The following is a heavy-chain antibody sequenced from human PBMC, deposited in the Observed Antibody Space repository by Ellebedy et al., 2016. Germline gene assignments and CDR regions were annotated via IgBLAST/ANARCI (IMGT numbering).Heavy chain of an antibody. CDR2: IHSSGSN. J-gene: IGHJ4*02. Sequence: SETLSLXCTVSDGSISSYYWTWIRQSAGKGLEWIGQIHSSGSNNYNPSLKSRLSMSVDTSKNQFSLTLSSVTAADTAVYYCTARSSSTGWSFDYWGQGTLVTVSS. CDR1: DGSISSYY. D-gene: IGHD6-19*01. CDR3: TARSSSTGWSFDY. V-gene: IGHV4-4*07.